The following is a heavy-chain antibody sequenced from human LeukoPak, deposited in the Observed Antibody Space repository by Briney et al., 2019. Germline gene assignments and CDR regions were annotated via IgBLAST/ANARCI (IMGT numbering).Heavy chain of an antibody. J-gene: IGHJ4*02. D-gene: IGHD3-10*01. CDR1: GFTFSSYA. V-gene: IGHV3-23*01. CDR3: AKSDYYGSGSYYKGAY. Sequence: GGSLRLSCAASGFTFSSYAMSWVRQAPGKGLEWVSAISGSGGSTYYADSVKGRFTISRDNSKNTLYLQMNSLRAEDTAVYYCAKSDYYGSGSYYKGAYWGQGTLSPSPQ. CDR2: ISGSGGST.